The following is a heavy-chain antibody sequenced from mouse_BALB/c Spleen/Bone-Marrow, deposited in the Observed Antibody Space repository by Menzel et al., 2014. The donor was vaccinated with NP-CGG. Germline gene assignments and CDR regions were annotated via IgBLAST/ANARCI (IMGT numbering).Heavy chain of an antibody. CDR3: ARWAVRRPGYFDV. CDR1: GYTFTSYW. CDR2: INPSNGRT. Sequence: QVQLKQSGAELVKPGASVKLSCKAPGYTFTSYWMHWVKQRPGQGLEWIGEINPSNGRTNYNEKFKGKATLTVDKSSSTAYMQLSSLTSEDSAVYYCARWAVRRPGYFDVWGAGTTVTVSS. D-gene: IGHD2-14*01. J-gene: IGHJ1*01. V-gene: IGHV1S81*02.